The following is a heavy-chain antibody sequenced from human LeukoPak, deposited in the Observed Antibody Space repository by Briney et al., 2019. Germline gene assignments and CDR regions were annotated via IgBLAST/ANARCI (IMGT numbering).Heavy chain of an antibody. V-gene: IGHV4-39*01. CDR3: ARHGRQQLARKAIYYFDY. CDR1: GASIYNINYY. J-gene: IGHJ4*02. CDR2: VYRSGTT. Sequence: PSETLSLTCTVSGASIYNINYYWAWIRQPPGKGLEYIGTVYRSGTTYYSPSLRSRVTISVDTSKNQFSLKLSSVTAADTAVYYCARHGRQQLARKAIYYFDYWGQGTLVTVSS. D-gene: IGHD6-13*01.